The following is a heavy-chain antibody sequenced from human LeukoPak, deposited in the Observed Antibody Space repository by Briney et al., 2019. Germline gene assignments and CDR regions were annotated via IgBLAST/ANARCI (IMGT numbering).Heavy chain of an antibody. V-gene: IGHV4-61*02. Sequence: SQTLSLTCTVSGGSISSGSYYWSWIRPPAGKGLEWIGRIYTSGSTNYNPSLKSRVTISVDKSRNQFSLKLSSVTAADTAVYYCASLDGQLWLDYWGQGTLVTVSS. CDR2: IYTSGST. CDR1: GGSISSGSYY. D-gene: IGHD5-18*01. J-gene: IGHJ4*02. CDR3: ASLDGQLWLDY.